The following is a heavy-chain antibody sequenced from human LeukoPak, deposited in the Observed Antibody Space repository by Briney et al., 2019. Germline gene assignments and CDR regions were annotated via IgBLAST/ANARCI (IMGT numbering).Heavy chain of an antibody. CDR1: GFTFSSYA. CDR2: ISGSGGST. CDR3: AKEGSGSYTVGYYFDY. V-gene: IGHV3-23*01. D-gene: IGHD3-10*01. J-gene: IGHJ4*02. Sequence: GGSLRLSCAASGFTFSSYAMSWVRQAPGKGLEWVSAISGSGGSTYYADSVKGRFTISRDNSKNTLYLQMNSLRAEDTAVYCCAKEGSGSYTVGYYFDYWGQGTLVTVSS.